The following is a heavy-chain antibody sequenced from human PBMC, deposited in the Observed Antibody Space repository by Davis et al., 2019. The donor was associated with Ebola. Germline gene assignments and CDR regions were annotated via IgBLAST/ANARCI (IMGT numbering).Heavy chain of an antibody. CDR3: ARGPSTGNSFSY. CDR1: GFTFSSYW. V-gene: IGHV3-74*01. J-gene: IGHJ4*02. CDR2: IKSDGSST. D-gene: IGHD6-13*01. Sequence: GESLKISCAASGFTFSSYWMHWVRQAPGKGLVWVSRIKSDGSSTSYADSVEGRFTISRDNAKNSLYLEMNSLRAEDTAVYYCARGPSTGNSFSYWGQGTLVTVSS.